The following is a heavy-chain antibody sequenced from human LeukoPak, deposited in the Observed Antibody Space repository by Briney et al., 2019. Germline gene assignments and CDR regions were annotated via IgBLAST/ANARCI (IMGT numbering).Heavy chain of an antibody. Sequence: ASVKVSCKASGYAFISYYMHWVRQAPGQGLEWMGRINPSSGGTNYAQIFQGRVTMTRDTSMSTVYMELSRLRSDDTAVYYCARVGYYGSGTFDYWGQGTPVTVSS. CDR1: GYAFISYY. J-gene: IGHJ4*02. V-gene: IGHV1-2*06. CDR3: ARVGYYGSGTFDY. CDR2: INPSSGGT. D-gene: IGHD3-10*01.